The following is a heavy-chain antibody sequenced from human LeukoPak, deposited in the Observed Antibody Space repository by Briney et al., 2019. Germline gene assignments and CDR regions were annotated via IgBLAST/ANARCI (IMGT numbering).Heavy chain of an antibody. D-gene: IGHD3-3*01. CDR3: ATEGYDFWSCLRAFDI. CDR2: FDPEDGET. CDR1: GYTLTELS. J-gene: IGHJ3*02. Sequence: ASVKVSCKVSGYTLTELSMHWVRQAPGKGLEWMGGFDPEDGETIYAQKFQGRVTMTEDTSTDTAYMELSSLRSEDTAVYYCATEGYDFWSCLRAFDIWGQGTMVTVSS. V-gene: IGHV1-24*01.